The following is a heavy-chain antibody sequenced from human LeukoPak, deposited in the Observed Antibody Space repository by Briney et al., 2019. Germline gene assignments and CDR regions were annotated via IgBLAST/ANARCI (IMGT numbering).Heavy chain of an antibody. V-gene: IGHV4-59*01. D-gene: IGHD3-10*01. CDR1: GGSISSYY. CDR3: ARTTTMVRGVIIDFDY. J-gene: IGHJ4*02. Sequence: SETLSLTCAVSGGSISSYYWSWIRQPPGKGLEWIGYIYYSGSTNYNPSLKSRVTISIDTSKNQFSLKLSSVTAADTAVYYCARTTTMVRGVIIDFDYWGQGTLVTVSS. CDR2: IYYSGST.